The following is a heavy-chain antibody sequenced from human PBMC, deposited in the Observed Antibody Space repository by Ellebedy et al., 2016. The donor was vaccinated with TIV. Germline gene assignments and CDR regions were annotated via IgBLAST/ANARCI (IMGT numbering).Heavy chain of an antibody. V-gene: IGHV3-74*01. CDR3: ARAWGAFDI. CDR1: GFTFSTFW. CDR2: IDTDGSTT. J-gene: IGHJ3*02. Sequence: PGGSLRLSCAASGFTFSTFWMHWVRQAPGKGLMWVSRIDTDGSTTNYADSVKGRFTISRDNSKDTLYLQMNSLTAEDTALYYCARAWGAFDIWGQGTMVTVSS. D-gene: IGHD7-27*01.